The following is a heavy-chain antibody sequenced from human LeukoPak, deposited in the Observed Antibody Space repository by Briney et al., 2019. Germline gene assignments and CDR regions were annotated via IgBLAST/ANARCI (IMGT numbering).Heavy chain of an antibody. Sequence: PSQTLSLTCAVSGGSISSGGYSWSWIRQPPGKGLEWIGYIYHSGSTYYNPSLKSRVTISVDTSKNQFSLKLSSVTAADTAVYYCARHGHFGTMPLEYWGQGTLVTVSS. J-gene: IGHJ4*02. CDR2: IYHSGST. V-gene: IGHV4-30-2*01. CDR1: GGSISSGGYS. D-gene: IGHD2-2*01. CDR3: ARHGHFGTMPLEY.